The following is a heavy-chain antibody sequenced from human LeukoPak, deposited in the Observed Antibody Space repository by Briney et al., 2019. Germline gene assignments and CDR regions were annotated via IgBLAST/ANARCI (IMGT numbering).Heavy chain of an antibody. J-gene: IGHJ4*02. Sequence: ASVKVSCKASGYTFTGYYMHWVRQAPGQGLEWMGGINPILGAANFARKCQGRVTMTRDTSISTAYMELRRLRSDDTAVYYCARSQYQLQIIDYWGQGTLVTVSS. CDR2: INPILGAA. CDR3: ARSQYQLQIIDY. CDR1: GYTFTGYY. D-gene: IGHD2-2*01. V-gene: IGHV1-2*02.